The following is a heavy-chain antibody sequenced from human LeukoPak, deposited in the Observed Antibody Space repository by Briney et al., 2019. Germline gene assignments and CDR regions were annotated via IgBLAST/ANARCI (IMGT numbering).Heavy chain of an antibody. CDR2: MYYRGST. Sequence: SQTLSLTCTVSGGSISSGNYYWSWIRQHPGKGLEWIGYMYYRGSTYYNPSLKSRVTISVDTSKNQFSLKLSSVTAADTAVYYCARQKRPGIAVAGTGVIDYWGQGTLVTVSS. V-gene: IGHV4-31*03. CDR1: GGSISSGNYY. J-gene: IGHJ4*02. CDR3: ARQKRPGIAVAGTGVIDY. D-gene: IGHD6-19*01.